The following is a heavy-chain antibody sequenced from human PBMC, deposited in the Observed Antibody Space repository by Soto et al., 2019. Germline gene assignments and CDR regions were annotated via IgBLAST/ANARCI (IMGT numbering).Heavy chain of an antibody. Sequence: GESLKISCKGSGYSFTSYWIGWVRQMPGKGLEWMGIIYPGDSDTGYSPSFQGQVTISADKSISTAYLQWSSLKASDTAMYYCARRYCSSASCPRNYYGMDVWGQGTTVTVSS. V-gene: IGHV5-51*01. CDR2: IYPGDSDT. CDR3: ARRYCSSASCPRNYYGMDV. J-gene: IGHJ6*02. D-gene: IGHD2-2*01. CDR1: GYSFTSYW.